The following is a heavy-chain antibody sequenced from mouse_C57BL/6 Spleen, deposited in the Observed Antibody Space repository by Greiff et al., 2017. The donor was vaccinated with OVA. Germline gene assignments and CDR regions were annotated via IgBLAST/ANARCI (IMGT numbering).Heavy chain of an antibody. CDR1: GFTFSDFG. Sequence: EVKSVESGGGLVKPGGSLKLSCAASGFTFSDFGMHWVRQAPEKGLEWVAYISSGSSTIYFADTVKGRFTISRDNAKNTLFLQMTSLRSEDTAMYYCARPDYYGSSYDYYAMDYWGQGTSVTVSS. D-gene: IGHD1-1*01. CDR2: ISSGSSTI. J-gene: IGHJ4*01. V-gene: IGHV5-17*01. CDR3: ARPDYYGSSYDYYAMDY.